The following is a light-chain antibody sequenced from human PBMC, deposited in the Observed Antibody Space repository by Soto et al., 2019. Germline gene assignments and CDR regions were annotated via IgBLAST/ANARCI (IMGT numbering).Light chain of an antibody. CDR3: SSYTTSNTRQIV. J-gene: IGLJ1*01. V-gene: IGLV2-14*03. CDR1: TSDVGGYNY. Sequence: QSVLTQPASVSGSPGQSITISCTGTTSDVGGYNYVSWYQHHPGIAPKLMIYDVSNRPSGVSIRFSGSKSDNTASLTISGLQPEDEADYHCSSYTTSNTRQIVFGTGTKVTVL. CDR2: DVS.